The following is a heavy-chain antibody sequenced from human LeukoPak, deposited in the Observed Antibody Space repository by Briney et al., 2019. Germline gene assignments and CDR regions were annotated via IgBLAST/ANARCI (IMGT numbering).Heavy chain of an antibody. CDR1: GGTFSSYA. D-gene: IGHD2-2*03. Sequence: SVKVSCKASGGTFSSYAISWVRQAPGHGLEWMGRIIPILGIANYAQKFQGRVTITADKSTSTAYMELSSLRSEDTAVYYCARVRPGYCSSTSCYISYYYYGMDVWGQGTTVTVSS. V-gene: IGHV1-69*04. J-gene: IGHJ6*02. CDR2: IIPILGIA. CDR3: ARVRPGYCSSTSCYISYYYYGMDV.